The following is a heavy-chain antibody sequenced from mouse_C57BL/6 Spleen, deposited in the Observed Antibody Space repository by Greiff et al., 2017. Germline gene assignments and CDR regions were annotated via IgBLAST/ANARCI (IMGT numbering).Heavy chain of an antibody. J-gene: IGHJ2*01. Sequence: QVQLQQPGAELVKPGASVKLSCTASGYTFTSYWMHWVKQRPGQGLEWIGMIHPNSGSTNYNEKFKSKATLTVDKSSSTAYMHLSSLTSEDSAVYYCARGGTTVVATADNWGQGTARTVSS. CDR1: GYTFTSYW. V-gene: IGHV1-64*01. D-gene: IGHD1-1*01. CDR2: IHPNSGST. CDR3: ARGGTTVVATADN.